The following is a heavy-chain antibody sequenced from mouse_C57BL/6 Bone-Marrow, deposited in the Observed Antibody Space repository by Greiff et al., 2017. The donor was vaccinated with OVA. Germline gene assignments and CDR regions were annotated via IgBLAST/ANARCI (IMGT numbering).Heavy chain of an antibody. CDR3: ARSDYGNYVNFDY. J-gene: IGHJ2*01. Sequence: DVQLVESGAELVRPGSSVKMSCKTSGYTFTSYGINWVKQRPGQGLEWIGYIYIGNGYTEYNEKFKGKATLTSDTSSSTAYMHLSSLTSEDSAIYFCARSDYGNYVNFDYWGQGTTLTVSS. D-gene: IGHD2-1*01. CDR2: IYIGNGYT. V-gene: IGHV1-58*01. CDR1: GYTFTSYG.